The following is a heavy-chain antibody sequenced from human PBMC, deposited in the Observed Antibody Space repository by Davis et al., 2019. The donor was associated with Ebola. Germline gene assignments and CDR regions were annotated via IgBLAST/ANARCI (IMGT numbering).Heavy chain of an antibody. J-gene: IGHJ4*02. D-gene: IGHD3-16*01. V-gene: IGHV3-30*03. CDR3: VRDYNDGIGRFDY. CDR1: GFTFSTSW. Sequence: GESLKISCAASGFTFSTSWMSWVRQAPGKGLEWVTDIAYDGRYESYAESVKGRFTISRDNSKSTLYLQMNSLRLEDTAVYYCVRDYNDGIGRFDYWGQGTLVTVSS. CDR2: IAYDGRYE.